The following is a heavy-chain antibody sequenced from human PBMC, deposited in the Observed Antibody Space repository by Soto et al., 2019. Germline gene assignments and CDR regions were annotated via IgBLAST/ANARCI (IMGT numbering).Heavy chain of an antibody. Sequence: QVQLVQSGAEVKKPGSSVKVSCKASGGTFSSYAISWVRQAPGQGLEWMGGIIPIFGTANYAQKFQGRVTITEDKSTSTAYMELSSLRSEDTAVYYCARDRGGYCSGGSCSNWFDPWGQGTLVTVSS. CDR1: GGTFSSYA. J-gene: IGHJ5*02. D-gene: IGHD2-15*01. CDR2: IIPIFGTA. CDR3: ARDRGGYCSGGSCSNWFDP. V-gene: IGHV1-69*06.